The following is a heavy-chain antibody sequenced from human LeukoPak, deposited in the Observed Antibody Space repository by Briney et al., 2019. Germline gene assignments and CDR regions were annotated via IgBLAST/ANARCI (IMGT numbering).Heavy chain of an antibody. CDR1: GFTFSDHY. D-gene: IGHD2-8*01. CDR2: VRNKANSYTT. Sequence: GGSLRLSCAASGFTFSDHYMDWVRQAPGKGLEWVGRVRNKANSYTTEYAAPVKGRFTVSRDDSENSLYLQINSLKTEDTAVYYCARAMLRKEDYMDVWGKGTTVTVSS. J-gene: IGHJ6*03. V-gene: IGHV3-72*01. CDR3: ARAMLRKEDYMDV.